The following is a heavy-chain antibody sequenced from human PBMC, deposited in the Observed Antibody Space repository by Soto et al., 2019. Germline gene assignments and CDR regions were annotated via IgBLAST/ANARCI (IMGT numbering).Heavy chain of an antibody. D-gene: IGHD6-19*01. J-gene: IGHJ5*02. CDR2: ISYRGST. V-gene: IGHV4-39*01. CDR3: ARLLGWSNCNYFDP. CDR1: GGSISSTTFY. Sequence: PSETLSLTCSVSGGSISSTTFYWGWIRQPPRQGLELMGTISYRGSTSYNPSLKSRVTISVDTSKNQFSLRLTSVTAADTAVYYCARLLGWSNCNYFDPWGQGTLVTVSS.